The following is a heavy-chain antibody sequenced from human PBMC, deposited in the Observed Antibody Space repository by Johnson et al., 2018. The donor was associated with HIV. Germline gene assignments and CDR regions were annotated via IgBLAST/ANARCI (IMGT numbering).Heavy chain of an antibody. CDR3: ARSQYPGTRDAFDI. Sequence: VQLVESGGGVVQPGGSLRLSCAASGFTFSSYWMSWVRQAPGKGLEWVANIKQDGSEKYYVDSVKGRFTISRDNAKNSLYLQMNGLRAEDTAVYYCARSQYPGTRDAFDIWGQGTMVTVSS. CDR2: IKQDGSEK. CDR1: GFTFSSYW. J-gene: IGHJ3*02. V-gene: IGHV3-7*01. D-gene: IGHD1-1*01.